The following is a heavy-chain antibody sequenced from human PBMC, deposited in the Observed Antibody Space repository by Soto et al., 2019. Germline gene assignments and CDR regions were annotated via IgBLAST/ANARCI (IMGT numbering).Heavy chain of an antibody. D-gene: IGHD6-25*01. CDR2: INHSGST. Sequence: QVQLQQWGAGLLKPSETLSLTRAAYDGSFSGYYWSWIRQPPGKGLEWIGEINHSGSTNYNPSLMSRVTISLDTSKNQFSLKLSSVTAADTAVYYCARASTASGPNWGQGTLVTVSS. J-gene: IGHJ4*02. CDR3: ARASTASGPN. CDR1: DGSFSGYY. V-gene: IGHV4-34*01.